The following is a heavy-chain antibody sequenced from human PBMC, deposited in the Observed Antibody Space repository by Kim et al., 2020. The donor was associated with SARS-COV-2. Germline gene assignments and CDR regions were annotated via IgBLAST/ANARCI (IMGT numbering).Heavy chain of an antibody. Sequence: GGYLRLSCVASGFTFDTYAMSWVRQAPGKGLEWVSVIRGGAVNKFYADSVRGRFTISRDNSKNTLYLQMNSLRDEDTALYYCAKMVIMDGYNYFYYYAM. J-gene: IGHJ6*01. D-gene: IGHD2-21*01. CDR3: AKMVIMDGYNYFYYYAM. V-gene: IGHV3-23*01. CDR1: GFTFDTYA. CDR2: IRGGAVNK.